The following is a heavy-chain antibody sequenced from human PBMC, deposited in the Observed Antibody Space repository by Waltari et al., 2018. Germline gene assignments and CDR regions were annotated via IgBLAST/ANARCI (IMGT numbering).Heavy chain of an antibody. CDR3: TTLARGESGDY. CDR1: GFPFNTCW. Sequence: EVQLVESGGGFVHPGGSLRLSCAASGFPFNTCWMKWIRQAPGKGLEWVANINQDGSQKFYVDSVKGRCTVSRDNAQNSLYLQMNNLRAEDTAVYYCTTLARGESGDYWGQGTLVTVSS. J-gene: IGHJ4*02. D-gene: IGHD3-10*01. CDR2: INQDGSQK. V-gene: IGHV3-7*01.